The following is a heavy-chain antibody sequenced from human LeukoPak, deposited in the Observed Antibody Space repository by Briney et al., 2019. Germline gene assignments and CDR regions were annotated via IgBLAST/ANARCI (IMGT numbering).Heavy chain of an antibody. V-gene: IGHV3-33*06. CDR1: GFTFSSYG. CDR2: IWYDGSNK. CDR3: AKQKTIQCYYYMDV. J-gene: IGHJ6*03. Sequence: GRSLRLSCAASGFTFSSYGMHWVRQAPGKGLEWVAVIWYDGSNKYYADSVKGRFTISRDNSKNTLYLQMNSLRAEDTAVYYCAKQKTIQCYYYMDVWGKGTTVTVSS. D-gene: IGHD2-21*01.